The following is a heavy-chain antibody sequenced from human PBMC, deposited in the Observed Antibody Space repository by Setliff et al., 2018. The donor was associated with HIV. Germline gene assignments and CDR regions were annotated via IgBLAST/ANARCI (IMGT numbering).Heavy chain of an antibody. CDR1: EGTFTTYR. J-gene: IGHJ5*02. Sequence: SVKVSCKASEGTFTTYRFTWVRQAPGQGLEWMGRIIPILGTANYAQKFQGRVTITTDESTSTAYMELSGLRSEDTAVDYCARDFGGYCSSMSCPGLFDPWGQGTLVTVSS. CDR3: ARDFGGYCSSMSCPGLFDP. D-gene: IGHD2-2*01. CDR2: IIPILGTA. V-gene: IGHV1-69*11.